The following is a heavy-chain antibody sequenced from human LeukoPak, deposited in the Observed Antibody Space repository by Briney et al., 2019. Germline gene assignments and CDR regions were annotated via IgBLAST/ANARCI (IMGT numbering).Heavy chain of an antibody. CDR3: AGAVVPGDAFDI. V-gene: IGHV1-69*13. D-gene: IGHD4-23*01. J-gene: IGHJ3*02. CDR2: IIPIFGTA. Sequence: SVKVSCKASGGTFSSYAISWVRQAPGQGLEWMGGIIPIFGTADYAQKFQGRVTITADESTSTAYMELSSLRSEDTAVYYCAGAVVPGDAFDIWGQGTMVTVSS. CDR1: GGTFSSYA.